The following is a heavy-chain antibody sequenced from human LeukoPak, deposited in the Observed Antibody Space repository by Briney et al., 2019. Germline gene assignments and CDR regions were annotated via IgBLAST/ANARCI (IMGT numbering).Heavy chain of an antibody. J-gene: IGHJ4*02. V-gene: IGHV3-11*01. Sequence: GSLRLSCAASGFTFSDYYMSWIRQAPGKGLEWVSYIKGRFAISRDNAKNSLYLQMDSLRAEDTAVYYCARVGGGGYEGYFDYWGQGTLVTVSS. CDR1: GFTFSDYY. CDR3: ARVGGGGYEGYFDY. D-gene: IGHD5-12*01. CDR2: I.